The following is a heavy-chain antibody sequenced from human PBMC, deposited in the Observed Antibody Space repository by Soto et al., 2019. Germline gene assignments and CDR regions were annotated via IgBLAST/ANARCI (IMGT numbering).Heavy chain of an antibody. CDR3: AAPKHLSMGYYYGMDV. D-gene: IGHD2-8*01. J-gene: IGHJ6*02. V-gene: IGHV5-10-1*01. CDR1: GYSFTSYW. CDR2: IDPSDSYT. Sequence: DVQLVQSGAEVKKPGESLRISCKGSGYSFTSYWISWVRQMPGKGLAWMGRIDPSDSYTNYSPSFPGHVTISADKSISTAYLQWISLKSTYTALYYCAAPKHLSMGYYYGMDVRCQGSTSTVS.